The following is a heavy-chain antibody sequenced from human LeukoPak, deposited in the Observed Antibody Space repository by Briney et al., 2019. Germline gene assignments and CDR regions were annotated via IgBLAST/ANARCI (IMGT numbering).Heavy chain of an antibody. CDR3: ARDLGLGAGDY. V-gene: IGHV1-69*05. Sequence: ASVKVSCKASGGTFSSYAIIWVRQAPGQGLEWMGGIIPIFGTANYAQKFQGRVTITTDESTSTAYMELSSLRSEDTAVYYCARDLGLGAGDYWGQGTLVTVSS. CDR1: GGTFSSYA. D-gene: IGHD1-26*01. CDR2: IIPIFGTA. J-gene: IGHJ4*02.